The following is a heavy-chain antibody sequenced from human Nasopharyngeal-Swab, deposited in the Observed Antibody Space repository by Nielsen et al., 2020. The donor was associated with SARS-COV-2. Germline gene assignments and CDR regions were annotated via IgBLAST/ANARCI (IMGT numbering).Heavy chain of an antibody. CDR2: INGDGSSL. CDR1: GFTFSNYR. Sequence: GGSLRLSCAASGFTFSNYRMHWVHQAPGKGLVWVSRINGDGSSLNYADFVKGRFTISTDNAKSTLYLEMNSLRAEDTAVYYCARGRGSSTSMIGYWGQGTLVTVSS. V-gene: IGHV3-74*01. J-gene: IGHJ4*02. CDR3: ARGRGSSTSMIGY. D-gene: IGHD2/OR15-2a*01.